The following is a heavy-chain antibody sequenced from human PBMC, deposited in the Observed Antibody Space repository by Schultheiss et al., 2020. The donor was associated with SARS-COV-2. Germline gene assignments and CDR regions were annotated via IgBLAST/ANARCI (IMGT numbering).Heavy chain of an antibody. V-gene: IGHV3-23*01. CDR3: AKKHGSGSPNFDY. CDR1: GFTFSSYA. Sequence: GGSLRLSCAASGFTFSSYAISWVRQAPGKGLEWFSAISMSGGSTYYTDSVKGRFTISRDNSRNILYLQMNSLRAEDTAIYYCAKKHGSGSPNFDYWGQGTLVTVSS. D-gene: IGHD3-10*01. J-gene: IGHJ4*02. CDR2: ISMSGGST.